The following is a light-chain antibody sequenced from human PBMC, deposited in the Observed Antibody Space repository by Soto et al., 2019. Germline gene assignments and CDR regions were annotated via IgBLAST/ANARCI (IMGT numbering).Light chain of an antibody. CDR3: HQRQYWPPIT. CDR1: LSVSVY. CDR2: DAS. Sequence: VVLTQSTAALSLSPGERDTLSCRTSLSVSVYLDWYQQKPGQAPRLLISDASNRATGIPARFSGSGSGTDFTLTISSLEPDDFAVYYCHQRQYWPPITFGQGTRLEIK. J-gene: IGKJ5*01. V-gene: IGKV3-11*01.